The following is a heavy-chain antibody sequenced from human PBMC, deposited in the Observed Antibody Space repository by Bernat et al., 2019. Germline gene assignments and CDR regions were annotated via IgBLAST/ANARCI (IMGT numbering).Heavy chain of an antibody. Sequence: EVQLVESGGGLVQPGGSLRLSCAASGFTFSSYWMHWVRQTPGKGLVWVSRINSDGSSTNYADSVKGRFTISRDNAKNTLYLQMNSLRDEDTAVYYCATPELESVEGDFGFWGQGTLVTVSS. J-gene: IGHJ4*02. CDR1: GFTFSSYW. CDR2: INSDGSST. V-gene: IGHV3-74*01. CDR3: ATPELESVEGDFGF. D-gene: IGHD3-3*01.